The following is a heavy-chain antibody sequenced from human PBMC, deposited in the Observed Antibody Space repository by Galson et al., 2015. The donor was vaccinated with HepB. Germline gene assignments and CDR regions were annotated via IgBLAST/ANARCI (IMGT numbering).Heavy chain of an antibody. Sequence: SLRLSCAASGFSFNDAWMSWVRQAPGKGLEWVANIKPDGTEKYYVDSVKGRFTISRDNAKNSLFLQMNSLRAEDTAVYYCSVSLNSWGQGTLVIVSS. CDR1: GFSFNDAW. J-gene: IGHJ4*02. V-gene: IGHV3-7*01. D-gene: IGHD5/OR15-5a*01. CDR2: IKPDGTEK. CDR3: SVSLNS.